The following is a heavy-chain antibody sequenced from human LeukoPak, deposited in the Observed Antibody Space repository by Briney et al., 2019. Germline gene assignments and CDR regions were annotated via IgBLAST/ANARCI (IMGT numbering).Heavy chain of an antibody. CDR3: ARGRTITIFGVVRPLDY. J-gene: IGHJ4*02. Sequence: PSETLSLTCAVYGVSLSGYYWRWIREPPGEGLEGIGEINHSGSTNYNPSLKRRVTISVDKPKKLFSLKLSSVTAADTAVYYCARGRTITIFGVVRPLDYWGQGTLVTVSS. V-gene: IGHV4-34*01. CDR1: GVSLSGYY. CDR2: INHSGST. D-gene: IGHD3-3*01.